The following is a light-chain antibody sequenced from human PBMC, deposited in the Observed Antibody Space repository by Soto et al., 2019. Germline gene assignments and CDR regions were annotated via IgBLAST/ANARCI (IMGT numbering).Light chain of an antibody. CDR3: LQDYNYPRT. J-gene: IGKJ1*01. CDR1: QGIRND. Sequence: IQMTQSPSSLSASVGERVTITCRASQGIRNDLGWYQQKPGKAPKLLIYAASSLQSGVPSRFSGSGSGTDFTLTISSLQPEDFATHYCLQDYNYPRTFGHGTKVEIX. V-gene: IGKV1-6*01. CDR2: AAS.